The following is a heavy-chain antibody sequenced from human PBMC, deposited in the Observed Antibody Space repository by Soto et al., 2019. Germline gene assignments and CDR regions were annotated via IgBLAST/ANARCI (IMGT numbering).Heavy chain of an antibody. Sequence: WETLSLTCAVYGGSFSGYYWSWIRQPPGKGLEWIGEINHSGSTNYNPSLKSRVTISVDTSKNQFSLKLSSVTAADTAVYYCARGPLGRFDYWGQGTLVTVSS. J-gene: IGHJ4*02. CDR2: INHSGST. CDR1: GGSFSGYY. V-gene: IGHV4-34*01. CDR3: ARGPLGRFDY.